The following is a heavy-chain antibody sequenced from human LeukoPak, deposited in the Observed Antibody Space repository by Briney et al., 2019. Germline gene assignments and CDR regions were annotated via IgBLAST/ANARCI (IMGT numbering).Heavy chain of an antibody. CDR3: ARLPAYGSGSYYNPPDY. D-gene: IGHD3-10*01. J-gene: IGHJ4*02. CDR1: GYTFTGYY. Sequence: ASVKVSCNTSGYTFTGYYMHWVRQAPGQGLEWMGWINPNSGGTNYAQKFQGRVTMTRDTSISTAYMELSRLRSDDTAVYYCARLPAYGSGSYYNPPDYWGQGTLVTVSS. V-gene: IGHV1-2*02. CDR2: INPNSGGT.